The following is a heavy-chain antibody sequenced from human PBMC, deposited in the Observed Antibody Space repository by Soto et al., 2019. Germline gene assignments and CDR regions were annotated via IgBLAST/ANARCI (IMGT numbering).Heavy chain of an antibody. V-gene: IGHV4-39*01. D-gene: IGHD6-19*01. J-gene: IGHJ4*02. CDR2: IYYSGST. Sequence: QLQLQESGPGLVKPSETLSLTCTVSGGSISSSSYYWGWIRQPPGKGLEWIGSIYYSGSTYYNPSRKSRVTITVDTSKEQFALKLSSVSAADTAVYYWARQTLTGGAVAGTFDYWGQGTLVTVSS. CDR3: ARQTLTGGAVAGTFDY. CDR1: GGSISSSSYY.